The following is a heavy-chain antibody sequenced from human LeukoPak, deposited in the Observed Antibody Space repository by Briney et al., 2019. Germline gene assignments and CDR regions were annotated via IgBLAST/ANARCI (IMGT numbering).Heavy chain of an antibody. CDR1: GYSISSGYY. CDR3: ARGLPTGTASDY. CDR2: INHSGST. J-gene: IGHJ4*02. D-gene: IGHD1-1*01. Sequence: KPSETLSLTCAVSGYSISSGYYWGWIRQPPGKGLEWIGEINHSGSTNYNPSLKSRVTISVDTSKNQFSLKLSSVTAADTTVYYCARGLPTGTASDYWGQGTLVTVSS. V-gene: IGHV4-38-2*01.